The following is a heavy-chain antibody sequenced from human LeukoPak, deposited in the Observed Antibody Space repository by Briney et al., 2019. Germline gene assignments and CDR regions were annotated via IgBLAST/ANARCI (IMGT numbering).Heavy chain of an antibody. CDR2: ISSDGSTI. CDR3: ARTKYSGTYADY. D-gene: IGHD1-26*01. V-gene: IGHV3-74*01. CDR1: GFTFSSYW. Sequence: GGSLRLSYAASGFTFSSYWMHWVRQAPGKGLVWVSRISSDGSTITYADSVKGRFTISRDNANNTVYLQMNSLRAEDTAVYYCARTKYSGTYADYWGQGTLVTVSS. J-gene: IGHJ4*02.